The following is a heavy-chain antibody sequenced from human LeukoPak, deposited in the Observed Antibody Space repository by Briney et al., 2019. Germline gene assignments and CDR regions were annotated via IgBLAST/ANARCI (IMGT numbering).Heavy chain of an antibody. Sequence: GGSLRLSCAASGFTFSSYSMNWVRQAPGKGLEWVSSISSSSSYIYYADSVRGRFTISRDNAKNSLYLQMNSLRAEDTAVYYCARDHESIVRGALSRRAFDIWGQGTMVTVSS. CDR2: ISSSSSYI. D-gene: IGHD3-10*01. V-gene: IGHV3-21*01. CDR3: ARDHESIVRGALSRRAFDI. J-gene: IGHJ3*02. CDR1: GFTFSSYS.